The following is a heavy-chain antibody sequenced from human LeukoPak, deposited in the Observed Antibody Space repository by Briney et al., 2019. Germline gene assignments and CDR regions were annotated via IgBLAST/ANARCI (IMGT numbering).Heavy chain of an antibody. D-gene: IGHD6-13*01. CDR2: INHSGST. J-gene: IGHJ5*02. CDR3: ARGRQLVLLRKRNWFDP. V-gene: IGHV4-34*01. Sequence: PETLSLTCAVYGGSFSGYYWSWIRQPPGKGLEWIGEINHSGSTNYNPSLKSRVTISVDTSKNQFSLKLSSVTAADTAVYYCARGRQLVLLRKRNWFDPWGQGTLVTVSS. CDR1: GGSFSGYY.